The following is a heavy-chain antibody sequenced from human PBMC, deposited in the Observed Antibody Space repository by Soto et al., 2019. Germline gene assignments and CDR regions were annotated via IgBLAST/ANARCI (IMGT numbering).Heavy chain of an antibody. V-gene: IGHV5-10-1*01. CDR2: IDPSDSRT. Sequence: GASLKISCRGSGYTLSTYWINWVRQMPGKGLEWMGKIDPSDSRTTYSPSFQGHVTISLDKSVSTAYLQWSSLRASDTAIYYCARVGHDYSNSGMDVWGQGTTVTVSS. CDR1: GYTLSTYW. J-gene: IGHJ6*02. D-gene: IGHD4-4*01. CDR3: ARVGHDYSNSGMDV.